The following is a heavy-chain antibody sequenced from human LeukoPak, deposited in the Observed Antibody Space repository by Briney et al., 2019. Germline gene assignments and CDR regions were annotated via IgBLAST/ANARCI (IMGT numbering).Heavy chain of an antibody. J-gene: IGHJ4*02. CDR1: GFTFDDYG. CDR3: ARTYYDILTGYNPYFDY. D-gene: IGHD3-9*01. CDR2: ITASSTAI. Sequence: GGSLRLSCAASGFTFDDYGMSWVRQAPGKWLEWVSSITASSTAIYSADSVKGRFTISRDNAKNFLYLQMNSLRAEDTAVYYCARTYYDILTGYNPYFDYWGQGILVTVSS. V-gene: IGHV3-21*01.